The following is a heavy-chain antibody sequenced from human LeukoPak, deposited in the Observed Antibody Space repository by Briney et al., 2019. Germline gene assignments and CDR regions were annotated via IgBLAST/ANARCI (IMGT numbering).Heavy chain of an antibody. CDR2: INHSGST. D-gene: IGHD6-13*01. V-gene: IGHV4-34*01. CDR3: ARAPNAAGHYFDY. Sequence: SETLSLTCAVYGGSFSGYYWSWIRQPPGKGLEWIGEINHSGSTNYNPSLKSRVTISVDTSKNQFSLKLSSVTAADTAVSYCARAPNAAGHYFDYWGQGTLVTVSS. CDR1: GGSFSGYY. J-gene: IGHJ4*02.